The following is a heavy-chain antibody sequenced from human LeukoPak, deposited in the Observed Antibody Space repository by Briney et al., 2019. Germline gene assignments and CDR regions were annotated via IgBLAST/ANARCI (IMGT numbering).Heavy chain of an antibody. J-gene: IGHJ2*01. CDR2: IYYSGST. V-gene: IGHV4-59*01. CDR3: ARVPVQDWYFDL. Sequence: SETLSLTCTVSGDYISSYYWSWIRQPPGKGLEWIGYIYYSGSTNYNPSLKSRVTISVDTSRNQFSLKLISLTAADTAVYYCARVPVQDWYFDLWGRGTLVTVSS. CDR1: GDYISSYY.